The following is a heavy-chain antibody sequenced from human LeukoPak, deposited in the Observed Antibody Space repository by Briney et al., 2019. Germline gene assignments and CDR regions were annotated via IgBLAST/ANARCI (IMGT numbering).Heavy chain of an antibody. D-gene: IGHD5-18*01. CDR3: ARAVDTAMELLDY. CDR1: GESFSGYY. Sequence: PSETLSLTCAVYGESFSGYYWSWIRQTPRKGLEWIGEINHTGGTNYNPSLKSRVTISVDTSKNQFSLKLSSVTAADTAVYYCARAVDTAMELLDYWGQGTLVTVSS. V-gene: IGHV4-34*01. J-gene: IGHJ4*02. CDR2: INHTGGT.